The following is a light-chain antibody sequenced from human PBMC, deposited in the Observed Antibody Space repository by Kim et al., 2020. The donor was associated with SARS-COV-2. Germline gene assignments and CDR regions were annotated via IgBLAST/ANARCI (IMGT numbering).Light chain of an antibody. Sequence: APGKTASISGGGDNIGDKSVHWYQQKPGRAPVLVIYYDYNRPSGIPERFSGSNSGNTATLTISRVEAGDEADYSCQVWDSGSDQKVFGGGTQLTVL. CDR2: YDY. J-gene: IGLJ3*02. CDR3: QVWDSGSDQKV. V-gene: IGLV3-21*04. CDR1: NIGDKS.